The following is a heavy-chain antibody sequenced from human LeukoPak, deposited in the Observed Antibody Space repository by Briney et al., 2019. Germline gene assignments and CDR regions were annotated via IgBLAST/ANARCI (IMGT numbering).Heavy chain of an antibody. V-gene: IGHV3-33*01. CDR2: IWYDGSNK. CDR1: GFTSSSYG. CDR3: ARDWARRGYFDY. D-gene: IGHD3-10*01. Sequence: GGSLRLSCAASGFTSSSYGMHWVRQAPGKGLEWVAVIWYDGSNKYYADSVKGRFTISRDNSKNTLYLQMNSLRAEDTAVYYCARDWARRGYFDYWGQGTLVTVSS. J-gene: IGHJ4*02.